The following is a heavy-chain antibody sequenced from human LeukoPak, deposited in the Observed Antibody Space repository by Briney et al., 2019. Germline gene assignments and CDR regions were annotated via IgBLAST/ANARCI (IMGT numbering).Heavy chain of an antibody. CDR3: ARSQYSSGLYYCDY. V-gene: IGHV1-3*01. D-gene: IGHD6-19*01. CDR1: GYTFTSYA. CDR2: INAGNGKT. Sequence: ASVKVSCKASGYTFTSYAIHWVRQAPGQRLEWMGWINAGNGKTKYSQEFQGRVTITRDTSASTAYMELSSLTSEDTAVYYCARSQYSSGLYYCDYWGQGTLVTVSS. J-gene: IGHJ4*02.